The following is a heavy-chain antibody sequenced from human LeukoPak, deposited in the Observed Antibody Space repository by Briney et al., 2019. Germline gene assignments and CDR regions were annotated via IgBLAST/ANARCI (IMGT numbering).Heavy chain of an antibody. CDR2: LYSGGST. Sequence: GGSMRLSCAASGFTVSSDYMNWVRQAPGKGLEWVSVLYSGGSTYYADSVKGRFTVSRDNAKNTLYLQMNNLRAEDTAVYYCARDPNYYYYYYMDVWGKGTTVTVSS. V-gene: IGHV3-53*05. CDR1: GFTVSSDY. J-gene: IGHJ6*03. CDR3: ARDPNYYYYYYMDV.